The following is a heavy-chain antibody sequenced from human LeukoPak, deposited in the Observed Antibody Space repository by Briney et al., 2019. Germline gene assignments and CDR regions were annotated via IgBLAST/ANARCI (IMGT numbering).Heavy chain of an antibody. CDR2: ISAYNGNT. CDR1: GYTFTSYG. V-gene: IGHV1-18*01. J-gene: IGHJ4*02. CDR3: ARAGSEDYGDYADRLSRHYPSDY. Sequence: ASVKVSCKASGYTFTSYGISWVRQAPGQGLEWMGWISAYNGNTNYAQKLQGRVTMTTDTSTSTAYMELRSLRAEDTAVYYCARAGSEDYGDYADRLSRHYPSDYWGQGTLVTVSS. D-gene: IGHD4-17*01.